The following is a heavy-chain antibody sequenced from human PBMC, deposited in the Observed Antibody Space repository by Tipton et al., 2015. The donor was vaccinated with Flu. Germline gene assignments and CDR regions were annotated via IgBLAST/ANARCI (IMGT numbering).Heavy chain of an antibody. Sequence: SLRLSCAASGFTFSTYEMNWVRQAPGKGLEWVSYISSSGSTIHYADSVKGRFTISRDNAKNSLYLQMNIPRVEDTAVYYCARGRGDWLLERYFDYWGQGTLVTVSS. D-gene: IGHD3-9*01. CDR2: ISSSGSTI. CDR1: GFTFSTYE. J-gene: IGHJ4*02. V-gene: IGHV3-48*03. CDR3: ARGRGDWLLERYFDY.